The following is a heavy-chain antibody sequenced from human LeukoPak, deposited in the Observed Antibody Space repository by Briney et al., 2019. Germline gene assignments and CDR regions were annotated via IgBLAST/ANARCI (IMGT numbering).Heavy chain of an antibody. Sequence: SGTLSLTCAVYGGSFSGYYWSWIRQPPVKGLEWIGEINHSGSTNYNPSLKSRVTISVDTSKNQFSLKLSSVTAADTAVYYCARAPGIAVAGTTGGSDYWGQGTLVTVSS. D-gene: IGHD6-19*01. CDR1: GGSFSGYY. CDR2: INHSGST. V-gene: IGHV4-34*01. J-gene: IGHJ4*02. CDR3: ARAPGIAVAGTTGGSDY.